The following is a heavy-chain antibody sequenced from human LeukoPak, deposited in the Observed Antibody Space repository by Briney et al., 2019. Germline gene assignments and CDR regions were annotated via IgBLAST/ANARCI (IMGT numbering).Heavy chain of an antibody. CDR3: AGSFGDTRNWFDP. Sequence: SETLSLTCTVSGGSLSSYYWSWIRQPAGTRLEWIGRIYTSGSTNYNPSLKSRVTMSVDTSKNQFSLKLSSVAAADTAVYYCAGSFGDTRNWFDPWGQGTLVTVSS. J-gene: IGHJ5*02. V-gene: IGHV4-4*07. D-gene: IGHD3-10*01. CDR2: IYTSGST. CDR1: GGSLSSYY.